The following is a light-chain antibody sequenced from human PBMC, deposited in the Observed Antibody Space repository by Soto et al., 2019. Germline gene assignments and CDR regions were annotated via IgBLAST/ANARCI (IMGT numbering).Light chain of an antibody. V-gene: IGKV1-39*01. CDR2: AAS. CDR3: QQSYSTPRD. J-gene: IGKJ5*01. Sequence: DVQMTQSPSSLSASVGDRVTITCRASQSISTYLNWYQQKPGKAPKLLIYAASSLQSGVPPRFSGSGSGTDFILTISSLQPEDFATYYCQQSYSTPRDFGQGTRLEI. CDR1: QSISTY.